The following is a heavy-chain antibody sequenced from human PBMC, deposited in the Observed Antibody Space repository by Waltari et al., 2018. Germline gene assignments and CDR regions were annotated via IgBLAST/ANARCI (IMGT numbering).Heavy chain of an antibody. D-gene: IGHD2-8*01. CDR2: FIPDLGAA. J-gene: IGHJ6*02. Sequence: QVHLVQSGAVVKEPGSSVKVSCKAPGGAFSTYVISWVRQVPGQGLEWMGGFIPDLGAANYAQKFQGRVTITTDESTSTGHMELNSLRSEDTAVYYCGREGSCTKTTCLYYGMDVWGPGTTVTVSS. CDR1: GGAFSTYV. V-gene: IGHV1-69*05. CDR3: GREGSCTKTTCLYYGMDV.